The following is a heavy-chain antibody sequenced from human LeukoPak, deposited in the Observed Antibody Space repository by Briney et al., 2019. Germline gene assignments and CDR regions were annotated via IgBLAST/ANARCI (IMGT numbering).Heavy chain of an antibody. D-gene: IGHD3-10*01. Sequence: SETLSLTCTVSGGSISSSSYYWGWIRQPPGKGLEWIGSIYYSGSTYYNPSLKSRVTISVDTSKNQFSLKLSSVTAADTAVYYCAGPSLWFGELDAFDIWGQGTMVTVSS. CDR3: AGPSLWFGELDAFDI. CDR2: IYYSGST. CDR1: GGSISSSSYY. V-gene: IGHV4-39*07. J-gene: IGHJ3*02.